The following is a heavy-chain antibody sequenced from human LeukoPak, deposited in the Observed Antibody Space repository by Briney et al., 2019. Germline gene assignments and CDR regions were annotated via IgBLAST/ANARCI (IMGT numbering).Heavy chain of an antibody. J-gene: IGHJ4*02. D-gene: IGHD1-26*01. CDR2: ISSSGSST. CDR1: GFTFSNYE. V-gene: IGHV3-48*03. Sequence: GRSLRLSCAPSGFTFSNYEMSSVRQTPGKGLEWVSYISSSGSSTYYADSVKGRFTISRDNAKSSLCLQMDRLRAGDTAVYYCAREDGSQLDYWGRGTLVTVSS. CDR3: AREDGSQLDY.